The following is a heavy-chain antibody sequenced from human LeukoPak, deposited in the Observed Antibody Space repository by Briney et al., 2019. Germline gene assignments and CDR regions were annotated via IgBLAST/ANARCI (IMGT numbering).Heavy chain of an antibody. CDR2: IKSKTDGGTT. V-gene: IGHV3-15*01. CDR1: GFTFSNAW. Sequence: GGSLRLSCAASGFTFSNAWMSWVRQAPGKGLEWVGRIKSKTDGGTTDYAAPVKGRFTISRDDSKNTLYLQMNGLKTEDTAVYYCTTDPIAVAGTSFDIWGQGTMVTVSS. J-gene: IGHJ3*02. CDR3: TTDPIAVAGTSFDI. D-gene: IGHD6-19*01.